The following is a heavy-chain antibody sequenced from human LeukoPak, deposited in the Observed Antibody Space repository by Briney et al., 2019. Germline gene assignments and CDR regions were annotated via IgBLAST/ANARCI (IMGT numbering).Heavy chain of an antibody. D-gene: IGHD3-3*01. CDR1: GYSFTSYW. V-gene: IGHV5-51*01. J-gene: IGHJ4*02. CDR3: ARSAPNYDFWSSYYGTPTAFDN. CDR2: IYPGDSDT. Sequence: GESLKISCKGSGYSFTSYWIGWVRQMPGKGLEWMGVIYPGDSDTRNSPSFQGQATISADKSISTAYLQWSSLKASDTAMYYCARSAPNYDFWSSYYGTPTAFDNWGQGTLVTVSS.